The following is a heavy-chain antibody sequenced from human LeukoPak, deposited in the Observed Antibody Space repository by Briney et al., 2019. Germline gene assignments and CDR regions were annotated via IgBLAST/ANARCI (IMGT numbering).Heavy chain of an antibody. CDR2: MYYSGST. Sequence: SDTLSLTCTVSGGSISSGDYYWSWIRQPPGKGLEWIAYMYYSGSTYYNPSLKSRVTMSADTSKNQLSLKLSSVTAADTAVYYCARPYYYDSRIDPWGQGILVTVSS. V-gene: IGHV4-30-4*02. J-gene: IGHJ5*02. D-gene: IGHD3-22*01. CDR1: GGSISSGDYY. CDR3: ARPYYYDSRIDP.